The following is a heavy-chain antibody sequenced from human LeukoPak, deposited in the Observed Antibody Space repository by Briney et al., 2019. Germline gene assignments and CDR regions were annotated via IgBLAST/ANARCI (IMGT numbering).Heavy chain of an antibody. V-gene: IGHV3-48*01. Sequence: GGPLRLSCAASGFTFSTYNMNWVRQAPGKGLEWVSYISKTSSSIYYADSVKGRFTISRDNAKNSLYLQMNSLRAEDTAVYYCASSGDYYMGYWGQGTLVTVSS. CDR1: GFTFSTYN. CDR2: ISKTSSSI. J-gene: IGHJ4*02. CDR3: ASSGDYYMGY. D-gene: IGHD1-26*01.